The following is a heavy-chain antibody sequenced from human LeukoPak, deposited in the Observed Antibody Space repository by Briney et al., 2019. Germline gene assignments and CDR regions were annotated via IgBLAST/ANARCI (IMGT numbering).Heavy chain of an antibody. Sequence: SETLSLTCTVSGGSISIYYWSWIRQPPGKGLEWIGYIYYSGSTNYNPSLKSRVTISVDTSKNQFSLKLSSVTAADTAVYYCARTSGELLIDYWGQGTLVTVSS. V-gene: IGHV4-59*01. CDR2: IYYSGST. J-gene: IGHJ4*02. CDR3: ARTSGELLIDY. CDR1: GGSISIYY. D-gene: IGHD1-26*01.